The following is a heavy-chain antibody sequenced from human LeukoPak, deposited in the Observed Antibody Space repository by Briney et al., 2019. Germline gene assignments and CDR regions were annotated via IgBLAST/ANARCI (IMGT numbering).Heavy chain of an antibody. CDR2: IIPILGIA. D-gene: IGHD1-20*01. J-gene: IGHJ4*02. V-gene: IGHV1-69*04. Sequence: SVKVSCKASGGTFSSYAISWVRQAPGQGLEWMGRIIPILGIANYAQKFQGRVTITADKSTSTAYMELSSLRSEDTAVYYCARDIHNYSFDYWGQGTLVTVSS. CDR3: ARDIHNYSFDY. CDR1: GGTFSSYA.